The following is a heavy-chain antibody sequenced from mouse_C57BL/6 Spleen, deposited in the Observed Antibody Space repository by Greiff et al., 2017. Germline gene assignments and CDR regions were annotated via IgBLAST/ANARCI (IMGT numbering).Heavy chain of an antibody. J-gene: IGHJ4*01. V-gene: IGHV1-52*01. D-gene: IGHD2-4*01. CDR1: GYTFTSYW. CDR3: ARSYYDYDGAMDY. Sequence: QVQLKESGAELVRPGSSVKLSCKASGYTFTSYWMHWVKQRPIQGLEWIGNIDPSDSETHYNQKFKDKATLTVDKSSSTAYMQLSSLTSEDSAVYYCARSYYDYDGAMDYWGQGTSVTVSS. CDR2: IDPSDSET.